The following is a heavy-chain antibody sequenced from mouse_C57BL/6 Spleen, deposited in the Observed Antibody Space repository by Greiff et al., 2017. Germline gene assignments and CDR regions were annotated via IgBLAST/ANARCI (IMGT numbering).Heavy chain of an antibody. CDR1: GFTFSDYG. CDR2: ISNLAYSI. D-gene: IGHD3-3*01. V-gene: IGHV5-15*01. CDR3: ARQERDGYFDY. Sequence: EVKLMESGGGLVQPGGSLKLSCAASGFTFSDYGMAWVRQAPRKGPEWVAFISNLAYSIYYADTVTGRFTISRENAKNTLYLEMSSLRSEDTAMYYCARQERDGYFDYWGQGTTLTVSS. J-gene: IGHJ2*01.